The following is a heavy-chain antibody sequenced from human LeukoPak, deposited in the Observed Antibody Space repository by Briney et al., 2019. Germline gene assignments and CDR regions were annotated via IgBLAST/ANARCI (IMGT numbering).Heavy chain of an antibody. J-gene: IGHJ3*02. V-gene: IGHV4-4*07. CDR2: IYTSGST. CDR3: ARDGRGYYDSSGYYNPNAFDI. D-gene: IGHD3-22*01. Sequence: PSETLSLTCTVSGGSISSYYWSWIRQPAGKGLEWIGRIYTSGSTNYNPSLKSRVTMSVDTSKNQFSLKLSSVTAADTAVYYCARDGRGYYDSSGYYNPNAFDIWGQGTMVTVSS. CDR1: GGSISSYY.